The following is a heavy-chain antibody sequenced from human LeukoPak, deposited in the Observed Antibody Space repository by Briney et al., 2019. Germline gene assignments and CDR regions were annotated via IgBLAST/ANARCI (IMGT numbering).Heavy chain of an antibody. Sequence: ASVKVSCKASGYTFTGYYMHWVRQAPGQGLEWMGWMNPNSGNTGYAQKFQGRVTITRNTSISTAYMELSSLRSEDAAVYYCARGYGSGSYLTTYYFDYWGQGTLVTVSS. V-gene: IGHV1-8*03. CDR2: MNPNSGNT. J-gene: IGHJ4*02. CDR1: GYTFTGYY. CDR3: ARGYGSGSYLTTYYFDY. D-gene: IGHD3-10*01.